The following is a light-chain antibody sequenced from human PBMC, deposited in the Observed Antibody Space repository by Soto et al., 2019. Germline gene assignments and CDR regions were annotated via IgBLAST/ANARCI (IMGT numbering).Light chain of an antibody. CDR3: AAWDDSLNGRV. J-gene: IGLJ1*01. Sequence: QSVLAQPPSVSGAPGQRVTISCTGSSSNIGLGYDVHWYQQLPGTAPKLLIFGNNNRPSGVPDRFSGSKSGTSASLAISGLQSEDEADYYCAAWDDSLNGRVFGTGTKV. CDR2: GNN. V-gene: IGLV1-40*01. CDR1: SSNIGLGYD.